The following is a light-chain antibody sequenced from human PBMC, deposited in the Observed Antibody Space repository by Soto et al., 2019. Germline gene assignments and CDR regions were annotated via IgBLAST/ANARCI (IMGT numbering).Light chain of an antibody. CDR1: QNIGNY. Sequence: DIQMTQSPSSLSASVGDRVTITCRASQNIGNYLNWYQQRPGKAPELLISAASSLQSGVPSRFSGSGSGTDFTLTISSLQPEDVATYSCQQSYSTLRYTFGQGTKLELK. V-gene: IGKV1-39*01. CDR2: AAS. CDR3: QQSYSTLRYT. J-gene: IGKJ2*01.